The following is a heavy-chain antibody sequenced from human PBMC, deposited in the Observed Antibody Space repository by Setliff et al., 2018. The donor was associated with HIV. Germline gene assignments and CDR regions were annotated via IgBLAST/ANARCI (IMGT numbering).Heavy chain of an antibody. D-gene: IGHD6-19*01. V-gene: IGHV4-61*02. CDR3: ARDGQWRYAVDI. CDR2: ISTSGST. Sequence: PSETLSLTCAVYGGSITSGSYSWTWIREPAGKGLEWIGRISTSGSTNHNPSLKSRVTISVDTSKNQFSLKLTSVTAADTAVYYCARDGQWRYAVDIWGQGTMVTVSS. CDR1: GGSITSGSYS. J-gene: IGHJ3*02.